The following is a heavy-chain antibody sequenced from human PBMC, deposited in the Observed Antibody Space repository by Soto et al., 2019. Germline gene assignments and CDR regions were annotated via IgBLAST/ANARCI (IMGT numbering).Heavy chain of an antibody. D-gene: IGHD2-21*02. V-gene: IGHV4-59*01. CDR1: GGSISSYY. CDR3: ARDLWGYCGTDCYPLDV. Sequence: SETLSVTCTVSGGSISSYYWSWIRQPPGKGLEWIGYIYYSGSTNYNPSLKSRVTISVDTSKNQFSLKLNSVTAADTAVYYCARDLWGYCGTDCYPLDVWGQGTTVTVSS. CDR2: IYYSGST. J-gene: IGHJ6*02.